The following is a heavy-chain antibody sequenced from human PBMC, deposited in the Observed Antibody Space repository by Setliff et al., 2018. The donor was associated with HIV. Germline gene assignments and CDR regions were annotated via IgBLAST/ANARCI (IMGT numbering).Heavy chain of an antibody. J-gene: IGHJ6*03. CDR1: GGTFSTYA. V-gene: IGHV1-69*01. D-gene: IGHD1-26*01. CDR3: ARGPGAAVYYYYMDV. CDR2: IIPIFGTP. Sequence: VSCKASGGTFSTYAVSWVRQAPGHGLEWMGGIIPIFGTPNYAQKFQGRVTITADESTGTAYMELSSLRSEDTAVYYCARGPGAAVYYYYMDVWGKGTTVTVSS.